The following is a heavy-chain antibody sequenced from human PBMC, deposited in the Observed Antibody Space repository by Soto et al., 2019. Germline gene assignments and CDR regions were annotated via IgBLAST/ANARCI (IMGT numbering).Heavy chain of an antibody. D-gene: IGHD1-26*01. J-gene: IGHJ4*02. Sequence: QVQLVQSGAEVKKPGSSVNVSCKTSGGTFSTYSIVWVRQAHGEGLEWMGGIIPIFGTANYAQKFQDRVTITADKSSNTAFMELSSLKSEVTAMYYCASSSGNNYGVGTNYYFDYWGQGTLVTVSS. V-gene: IGHV1-69*06. CDR3: ASSSGNNYGVGTNYYFDY. CDR1: GGTFSTYS. CDR2: IIPIFGTA.